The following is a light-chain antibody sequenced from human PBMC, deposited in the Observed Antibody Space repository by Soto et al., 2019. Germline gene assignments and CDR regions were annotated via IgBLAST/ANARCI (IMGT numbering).Light chain of an antibody. CDR3: QNYNWPPFT. CDR1: QGIRNY. J-gene: IGKJ3*01. V-gene: IGKV1-27*01. Sequence: DIQMTQSPSSLSASVGARVTISCRASQGIRNYLAWYQQTPGKAPRLLIYAASSLQSGVSFRFTGSGSGTDFTLTISSLQPEDVATYYCQNYNWPPFTFGPGTKVDIK. CDR2: AAS.